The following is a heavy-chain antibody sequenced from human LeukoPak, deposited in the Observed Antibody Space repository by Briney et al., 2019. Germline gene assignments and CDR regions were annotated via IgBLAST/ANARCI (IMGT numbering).Heavy chain of an antibody. CDR2: IIPIFGPA. D-gene: IGHD5-18*01. Sequence: SVKVSCKASGGTFSSYAISWVRQAPGQGLEWMGGIIPIFGPANYAQKLQGRVTITADGATSTAYMGMSRLRSEDTAVYYCATSKAGYSYGADYYYYYMDVWGKGTTVTISS. V-gene: IGHV1-69*13. CDR1: GGTFSSYA. J-gene: IGHJ6*03. CDR3: ATSKAGYSYGADYYYYYMDV.